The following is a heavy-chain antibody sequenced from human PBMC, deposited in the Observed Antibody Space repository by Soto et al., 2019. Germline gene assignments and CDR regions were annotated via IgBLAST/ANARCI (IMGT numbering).Heavy chain of an antibody. Sequence: QLQLQESGPGLVMPSETLSLTCTVSGDSISGSPYFWGWIRQPPGKRLEWIGSIFYDGYTVYSPSLQSRVSIAVDTSKNQFSLRLTSVAAADTAIYFCARLQAAVPHYWGPGTLVTVSS. J-gene: IGHJ4*02. CDR2: IFYDGYT. V-gene: IGHV4-39*01. CDR1: GDSISGSPYF. D-gene: IGHD6-13*01. CDR3: ARLQAAVPHY.